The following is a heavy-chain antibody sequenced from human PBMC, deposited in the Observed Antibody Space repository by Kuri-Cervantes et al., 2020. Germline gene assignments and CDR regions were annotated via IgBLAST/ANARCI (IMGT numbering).Heavy chain of an antibody. Sequence: GESLKISCAASGFTFSDYYMSWIRQAPGKGLEWVSYISSSGSTIYYADSVKGRFTISRDNSKNTLYLQMNSLRAEDTAVYYCAREQTTGYFDYWGQGTLVTVSS. J-gene: IGHJ4*02. CDR3: AREQTTGYFDY. V-gene: IGHV3-11*04. D-gene: IGHD4-11*01. CDR2: ISSSGSTI. CDR1: GFTFSDYY.